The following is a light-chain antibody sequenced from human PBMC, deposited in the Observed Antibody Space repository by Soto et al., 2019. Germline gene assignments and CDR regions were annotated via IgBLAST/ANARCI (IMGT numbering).Light chain of an antibody. CDR1: QGIDSY. V-gene: IGKV1-9*01. CDR2: ETS. Sequence: IPLTQSPSSLSASVGNRFTITCRASQGIDSYLDWYQQRPGKVPQLLIYETSILQSGVSSRLRGSGSGTDFTLTISSLQAEDFVPYYCQQTRSYPSTFGGGTKVDIK. J-gene: IGKJ4*01. CDR3: QQTRSYPST.